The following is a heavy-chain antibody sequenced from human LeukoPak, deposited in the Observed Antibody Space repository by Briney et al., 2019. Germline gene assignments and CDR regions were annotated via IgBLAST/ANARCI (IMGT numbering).Heavy chain of an antibody. Sequence: GASVKVSCTASGYIFNKYGITWIRQAPGQGPEWIGWISGYNADTSIAQKFQGSVILTSDTSTNTVFMELRSLRSDDTAVYYCARVSPYDYVWGTYRYLNPLDYWGQGTLVTVSS. CDR3: ARVSPYDYVWGTYRYLNPLDY. J-gene: IGHJ4*02. CDR2: ISGYNADT. D-gene: IGHD3-16*02. V-gene: IGHV1-18*01. CDR1: GYIFNKYG.